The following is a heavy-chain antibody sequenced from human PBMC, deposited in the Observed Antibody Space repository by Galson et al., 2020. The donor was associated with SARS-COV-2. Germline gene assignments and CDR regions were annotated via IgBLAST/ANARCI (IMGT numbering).Heavy chain of an antibody. CDR1: GFTFNDFW. CDR2: IKEDGSET. V-gene: IGHV3-7*01. CDR3: SREGWQGGY. D-gene: IGHD6-19*01. J-gene: IGHJ4*02. Sequence: GGSLRLSCEVSGFTFNDFWMSWFRQAPGKGLEGVANIKEDGSETNYADFVTGRFSISRDNAANSLYLQMNSLRVEDSAVYYCSREGWQGGYWGQGTRVTVSS.